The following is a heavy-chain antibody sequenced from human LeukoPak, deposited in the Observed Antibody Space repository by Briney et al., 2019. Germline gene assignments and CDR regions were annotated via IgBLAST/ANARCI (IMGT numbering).Heavy chain of an antibody. V-gene: IGHV3-15*01. CDR3: TWMATVRTVDF. J-gene: IGHJ6*02. Sequence: GGSLRLSCIVSGLVFNDAWMSWVRQAPGKGLEWVGRITSGGATDYAAPVKGRFIISRDNSKGTFYLQMNNLKTDDTAMYYCTWMATVRTVDFWGQGTTVTVSS. D-gene: IGHD4-17*01. CDR1: GLVFNDAW. CDR2: ITSGGAT.